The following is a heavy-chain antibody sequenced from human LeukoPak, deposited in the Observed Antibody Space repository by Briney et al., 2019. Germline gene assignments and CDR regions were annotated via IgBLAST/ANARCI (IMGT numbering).Heavy chain of an antibody. V-gene: IGHV3-30*18. CDR3: AKDVLVWRRPATDTRLDWALA. Sequence: PGRSLRLSFAASGFTFSSHGMQWVRQTPGKGLEWVAVISYTGNDKFYAASVKGRFTISRDNSKNTLYLQMDSLRAEDTAMYYCAKDVLVWRRPATDTRLDWALAWGQGTLVTVSS. CDR1: GFTFSSHG. J-gene: IGHJ4*02. CDR2: ISYTGNDK. D-gene: IGHD6-13*01.